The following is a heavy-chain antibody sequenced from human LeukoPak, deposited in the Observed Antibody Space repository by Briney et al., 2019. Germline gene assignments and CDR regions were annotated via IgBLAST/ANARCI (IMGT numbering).Heavy chain of an antibody. CDR1: GFTFSSYW. D-gene: IGHD2-2*02. CDR3: GREVQVYCSSTSCYNLDS. Sequence: GGSLRLSCAASGFTFSSYWMSWVRQAPGKGLEWVANIKQDGSEKYYVDSVKGRFTISKDNAKNSLYLQMNSLRAEDTAVYYCGREVQVYCSSTSCYNLDSWGQGTLVTVSS. V-gene: IGHV3-7*01. CDR2: IKQDGSEK. J-gene: IGHJ4*02.